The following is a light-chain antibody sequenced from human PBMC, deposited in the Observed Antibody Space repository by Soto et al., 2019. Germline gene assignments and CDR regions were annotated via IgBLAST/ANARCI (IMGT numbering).Light chain of an antibody. CDR2: WAS. Sequence: DAVMTQSPDSLAASLGERATINCKSSQSVLYSSNNKNYLAWYQQKPGQPPKLLIYWASTRESGVPDRFSGSGSGTYFTLTISSLQAEDVAVYYCQQYLHTPRTFGQGTKVEVK. V-gene: IGKV4-1*01. CDR1: QSVLYSSNNKNY. CDR3: QQYLHTPRT. J-gene: IGKJ1*01.